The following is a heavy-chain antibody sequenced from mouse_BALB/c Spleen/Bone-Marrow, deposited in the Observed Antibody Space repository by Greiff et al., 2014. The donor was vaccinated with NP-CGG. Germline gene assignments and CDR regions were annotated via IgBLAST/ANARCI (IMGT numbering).Heavy chain of an antibody. CDR2: IYPGNNDA. CDR1: GYTFTNYW. D-gene: IGHD4-1*01. Sequence: EVKLVESGTVLARPGASLRMSCKASGYTFTNYWINWIKQRPGQGLERIGAIYPGNNDAKYTQKFKAKAKLTAVTSTSTADMELSSLTNEDSAVYYCARNWDWVFAYWGQGTLVTVSA. J-gene: IGHJ3*01. V-gene: IGHV1-5*01. CDR3: ARNWDWVFAY.